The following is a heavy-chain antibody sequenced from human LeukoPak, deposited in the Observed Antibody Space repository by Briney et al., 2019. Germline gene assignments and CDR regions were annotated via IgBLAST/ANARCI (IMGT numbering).Heavy chain of an antibody. J-gene: IGHJ3*02. Sequence: ASVKVSCKASGFTFTSSAMQWVRQARGQRLEWIGWIVVGSGNTNYAQKFQERVTITRDMSTSTAYMELSSLRSEDTAVYYCAADAPSYCSGGSCYSAFAFDIWGQGTMVTVSS. CDR3: AADAPSYCSGGSCYSAFAFDI. CDR1: GFTFTSSA. CDR2: IVVGSGNT. V-gene: IGHV1-58*02. D-gene: IGHD2-15*01.